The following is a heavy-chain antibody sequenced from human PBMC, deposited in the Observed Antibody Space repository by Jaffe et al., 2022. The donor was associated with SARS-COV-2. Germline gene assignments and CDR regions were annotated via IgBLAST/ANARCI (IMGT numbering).Heavy chain of an antibody. CDR3: ARGPPDILTHYFDY. CDR2: ISSNGGST. Sequence: EVQLVESGGGLVQPGGSLRLSCAASGFTFSSYAMHWVRQAPGKGLEYVSAISSNGGSTYYANSVKGRFTISRDNSKNTLYLQMGSLRAEDMAVYYCARGPPDILTHYFDYWGQGTLVTVSS. V-gene: IGHV3-64*01. D-gene: IGHD3-9*01. CDR1: GFTFSSYA. J-gene: IGHJ4*02.